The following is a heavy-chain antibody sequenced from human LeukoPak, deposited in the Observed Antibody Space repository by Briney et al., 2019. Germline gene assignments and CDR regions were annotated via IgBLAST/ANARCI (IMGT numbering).Heavy chain of an antibody. Sequence: SETLSLTCAVYGGSFSGYYWSWIRQPPGKGLEWIGEINHSGSTNYNPSLKSRVTISVDTSKNQFSLKLSSVTAADTAVYYCAGGFWSGYPMDVWGQGTTVTVSS. CDR1: GGSFSGYY. V-gene: IGHV4-34*01. CDR2: INHSGST. D-gene: IGHD3-3*01. J-gene: IGHJ6*02. CDR3: AGGFWSGYPMDV.